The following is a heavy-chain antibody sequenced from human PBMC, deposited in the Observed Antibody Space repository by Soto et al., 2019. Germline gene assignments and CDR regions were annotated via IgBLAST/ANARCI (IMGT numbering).Heavy chain of an antibody. D-gene: IGHD5-12*01. J-gene: IGHJ4*02. CDR3: ASLEWESSGYADY. CDR1: GFTFGSNW. Sequence: GGSLRLSCAASGFTFGSNWMSWVRQAPGKGLEWVANIRRDGSEKYYVDSVKGRFTISRDNAKNTLYLQMNSLRADDTAVYYCASLEWESSGYADYWGQGTQVTVSS. V-gene: IGHV3-7*03. CDR2: IRRDGSEK.